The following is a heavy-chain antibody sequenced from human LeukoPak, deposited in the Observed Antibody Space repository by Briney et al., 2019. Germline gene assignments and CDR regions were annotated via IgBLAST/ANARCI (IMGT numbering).Heavy chain of an antibody. Sequence: SQTLSLTCTVSGGSISSGDYYWSWIRQPPGKGLEWIGYIYYSGSTYYNPSLKSRVTISVDTSKNQFSLKLSSVTAADTAVYYCAREISMTVGGGAFDIWGQGTMVTVSS. CDR2: IYYSGST. D-gene: IGHD3-22*01. CDR3: AREISMTVGGGAFDI. J-gene: IGHJ3*02. CDR1: GGSISSGDYY. V-gene: IGHV4-30-4*01.